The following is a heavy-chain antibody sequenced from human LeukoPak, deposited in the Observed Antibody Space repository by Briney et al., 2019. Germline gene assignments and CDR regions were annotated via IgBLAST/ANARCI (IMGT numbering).Heavy chain of an antibody. V-gene: IGHV3-30*18. J-gene: IGHJ6*02. D-gene: IGHD1-1*01. CDR3: AEGTTGTTGLNYFGMDV. Sequence: TGGSLRLSCAASGFTFSSYGMHWVRQAPGKGLEWAAVISYDGNNKYYADSVKGRFTISRDNSKNTLYLQMNSMRAEDTAVYYCAEGTTGTTGLNYFGMDVWGQGTTVTVSS. CDR1: GFTFSSYG. CDR2: ISYDGNNK.